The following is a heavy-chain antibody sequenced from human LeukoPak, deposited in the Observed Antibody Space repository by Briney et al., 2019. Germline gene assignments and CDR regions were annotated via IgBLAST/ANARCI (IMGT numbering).Heavy chain of an antibody. J-gene: IGHJ4*02. CDR2: ISYDGSNK. CDR3: ARDLTPLGGYSSGWFHFDY. D-gene: IGHD6-19*01. V-gene: IGHV3-30*04. CDR1: GFTSSSYA. Sequence: GRSLRLSCAASGFTSSSYAMHWVRQAPGKGLEWVAVISYDGSNKYYADSVKGRFTISRDNSKNTLHLQMNSLRAEDTAVYYCARDLTPLGGYSSGWFHFDYWGQGTLVTVSS.